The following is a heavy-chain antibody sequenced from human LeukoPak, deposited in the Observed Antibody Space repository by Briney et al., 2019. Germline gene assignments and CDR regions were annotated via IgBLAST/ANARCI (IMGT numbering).Heavy chain of an antibody. CDR3: AKDRGRRIVVVPATKWGTFDY. J-gene: IGHJ4*02. D-gene: IGHD2-2*01. CDR1: GFTFSSYG. V-gene: IGHV3-30*02. CDR2: IRYDGSNK. Sequence: GGSLRLSCEASGFTFSSYGMHWVRQAPGKGLEWVAFIRYDGSNKYYADSVKGRFTISRDNSKNTLYLQMNSLRAEDTAVYYCAKDRGRRIVVVPATKWGTFDYWGQGTLVTVSS.